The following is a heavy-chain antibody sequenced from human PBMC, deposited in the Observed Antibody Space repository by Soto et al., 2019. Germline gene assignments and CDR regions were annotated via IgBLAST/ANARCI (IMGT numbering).Heavy chain of an antibody. CDR1: GYSFTNYW. V-gene: IGHV5-51*01. CDR3: AGHRGLGATGSFDY. D-gene: IGHD1-26*01. Sequence: EVQLVQSGAEVQKSGESRQISCQASGYSFTNYWIGWLRQMPGKGLERMGITYPGDSATRYSLSFQRQVTSSVDKSISSDDLQWRSLQASDTAIYYCAGHRGLGATGSFDYWGQGTLVSVSS. J-gene: IGHJ4*02. CDR2: TYPGDSAT.